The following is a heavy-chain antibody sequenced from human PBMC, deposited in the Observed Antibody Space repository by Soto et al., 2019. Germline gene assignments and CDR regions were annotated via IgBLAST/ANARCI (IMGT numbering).Heavy chain of an antibody. V-gene: IGHV3-74*01. CDR3: VRGYTGYGNFDY. CDR2: ISIGGSET. J-gene: IGHJ4*02. Sequence: QSPGKGLVWVSRISIGGSETYYADSVKGRFTISRDNARNTLYLQMDSLRAEDMAVYFCVRGYTGYGNFDYWGQGTLVTVSS. D-gene: IGHD5-12*01.